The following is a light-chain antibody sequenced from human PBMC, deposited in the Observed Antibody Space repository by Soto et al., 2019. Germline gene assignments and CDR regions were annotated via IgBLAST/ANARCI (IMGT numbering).Light chain of an antibody. V-gene: IGKV1-5*01. CDR3: QQYNRYSTST. J-gene: IGKJ1*01. Sequence: DIQMTKAPSTLSASVGDRVTITCRARQSSSRWLAWYQQKPGKAPYVLLWDASNLQRGVPSRFSGSGSGTEFTLTFGSLQPDHFATYYCQQYNRYSTSTFGQGTHVEL. CDR2: DAS. CDR1: QSSSRW.